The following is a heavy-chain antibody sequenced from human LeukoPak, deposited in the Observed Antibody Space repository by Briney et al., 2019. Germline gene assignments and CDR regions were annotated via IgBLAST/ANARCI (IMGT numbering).Heavy chain of an antibody. V-gene: IGHV4-59*08. CDR2: IHYTGST. CDR3: ARVMVGAHGDAFDI. J-gene: IGHJ3*02. Sequence: PSETLSLTCTVSGGSINSYYWSWIRQPPGKGLECVGYIHYTGSTNYNPSLKSRVTISVDTSKIQFSLKLSSVTAADTAVYYCARVMVGAHGDAFDIWGQGTMVTVSS. D-gene: IGHD1-26*01. CDR1: GGSINSYY.